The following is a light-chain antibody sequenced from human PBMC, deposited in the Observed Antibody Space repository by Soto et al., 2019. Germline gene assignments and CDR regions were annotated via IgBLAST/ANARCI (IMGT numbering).Light chain of an antibody. CDR1: SCDIGTYNY. Sequence: QSVLTQPASVSGSPGQSITISCTGTSCDIGTYNYVSWYQQHPGKAPKVMVYEVTYRPSGVSNRFSGSKSGNTASLTISGLQAEDEAEYYCSSYTGSSTLYVFGTGTKVTV. CDR3: SSYTGSSTLYV. CDR2: EVT. V-gene: IGLV2-14*01. J-gene: IGLJ1*01.